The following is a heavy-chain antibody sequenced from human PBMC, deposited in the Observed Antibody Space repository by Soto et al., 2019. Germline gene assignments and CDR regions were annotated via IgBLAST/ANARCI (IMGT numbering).Heavy chain of an antibody. D-gene: IGHD1-26*01. CDR2: IDPSDSYT. J-gene: IGHJ5*02. CDR1: GYRFTSYW. CDR3: ARHIVGATEWFDP. V-gene: IGHV5-10-1*01. Sequence: PGESLKISCKGSGYRFTSYWISWVRQMPGKGLEWMGRIDPSDSYTYYSPSFQGHVTISADKSITTAYLQWNSLKASDTAMYYCARHIVGATEWFDPWGQGTLVTVSS.